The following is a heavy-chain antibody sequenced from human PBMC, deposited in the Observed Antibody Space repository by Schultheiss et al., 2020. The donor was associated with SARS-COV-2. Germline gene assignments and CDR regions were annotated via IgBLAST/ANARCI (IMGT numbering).Heavy chain of an antibody. Sequence: SQTLSLTCAVYGGSFSGYYWSWIRQPPGKGLEWIGEINHSGSTNYNPSLKSRVTISVDTSKNQFSLKLSSVTAADTAVYYCARENGRIRFDPWGQGTLVTVSS. CDR3: ARENGRIRFDP. V-gene: IGHV4-34*01. J-gene: IGHJ5*02. CDR2: INHSGST. CDR1: GGSFSGYY. D-gene: IGHD1-1*01.